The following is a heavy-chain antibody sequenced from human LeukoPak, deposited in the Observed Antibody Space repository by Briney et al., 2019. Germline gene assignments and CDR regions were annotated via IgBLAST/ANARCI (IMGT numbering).Heavy chain of an antibody. CDR2: IIPIFGTA. D-gene: IGHD4-17*01. V-gene: IGHV1-69*01. J-gene: IGHJ4*02. CDR1: GGTFSSYA. CDR3: ARPSRVDTVTTWGLGYYFDY. Sequence: ASVTVSCTASGGTFSSYAISWVRQAPGQGLEWMGGIIPIFGTANYAQKFQGRVTITADESTSTAYMELSSLRSEDTAVYYCARPSRVDTVTTWGLGYYFDYWGQGTLVTVSS.